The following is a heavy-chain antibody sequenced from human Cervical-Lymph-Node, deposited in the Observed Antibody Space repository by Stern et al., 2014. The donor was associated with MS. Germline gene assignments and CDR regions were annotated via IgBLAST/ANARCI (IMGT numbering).Heavy chain of an antibody. Sequence: QVQLQESGPGLVKPSETLSLTCTVSGGSFSANHWSWIRQPPGKGLEWIGHAYYSGYTSYNPSLRSRLTTSVDTSKNQFSLKLSSVTAADTAVYYCGRSSIAVAGRGLIDIWGQGTMVTVSS. J-gene: IGHJ3*02. D-gene: IGHD6-19*01. CDR1: GGSFSANH. V-gene: IGHV4-59*01. CDR3: GRSSIAVAGRGLIDI. CDR2: AYYSGYT.